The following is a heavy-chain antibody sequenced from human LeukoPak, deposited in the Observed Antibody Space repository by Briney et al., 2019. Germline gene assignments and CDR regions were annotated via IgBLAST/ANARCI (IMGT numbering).Heavy chain of an antibody. CDR2: INPNSGGT. V-gene: IGHV1-2*02. CDR3: ARGVTDYVWGSYRPNAFDI. J-gene: IGHJ3*02. Sequence: ASVKVSCKASGYTFTGYYMHWVRQAPGQGLEWMGWINPNSGGTNYAQKFQGRVTMTRDTSISTAYMELSRLRSDDTAVYYCARGVTDYVWGSYRPNAFDIWGQGTMVTVSS. D-gene: IGHD3-16*02. CDR1: GYTFTGYY.